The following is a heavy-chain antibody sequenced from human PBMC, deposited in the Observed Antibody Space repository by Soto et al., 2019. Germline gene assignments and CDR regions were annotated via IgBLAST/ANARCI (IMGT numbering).Heavy chain of an antibody. Sequence: QVQLVQSGAEVKKPGASVKISCKASGYTFSNYPLHWVRQAPGQRLEWLGWIHTGNGNTKYSQNSRARVTITRDTSASTAYMELSSLRSEDTAVYYCARVRVSDASGSYYNVPVDYWGQGTRVTVSS. D-gene: IGHD3-10*01. V-gene: IGHV1-3*04. J-gene: IGHJ4*02. CDR1: GYTFSNYP. CDR2: IHTGNGNT. CDR3: ARVRVSDASGSYYNVPVDY.